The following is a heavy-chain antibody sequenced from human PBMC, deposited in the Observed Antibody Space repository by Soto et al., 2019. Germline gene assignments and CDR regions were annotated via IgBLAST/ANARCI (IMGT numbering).Heavy chain of an antibody. CDR2: ISWNSGSI. D-gene: IGHD6-6*01. V-gene: IGHV3-9*01. Sequence: GGSLRLSCAASGFTFDDYAMHWVRQAPGKGLEWVSGISWNSGSIGYADSVKGRFTISRDNAKNSLYLQMNSLRAEDTALYYCAKSRGIAAREAFDIWGQGTMVTVSS. CDR1: GFTFDDYA. CDR3: AKSRGIAAREAFDI. J-gene: IGHJ3*02.